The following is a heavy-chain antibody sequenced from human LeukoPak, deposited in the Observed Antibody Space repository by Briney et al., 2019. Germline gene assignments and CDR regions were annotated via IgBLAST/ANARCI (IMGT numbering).Heavy chain of an antibody. CDR1: GGSISSGNYY. CDR3: ARDSLYNFWSGYYHTTYYFDY. D-gene: IGHD3-3*01. Sequence: SETLSLTCTVSGGSISSGNYYWSWIRQPAGKGLEWIGHIYTSGSTNYNPSLRSRVTMSVDTSKNQFSLNLNSMTAADTAVYYCARDSLYNFWSGYYHTTYYFDYWGQGTLVTVSS. CDR2: IYTSGST. J-gene: IGHJ4*02. V-gene: IGHV4-61*09.